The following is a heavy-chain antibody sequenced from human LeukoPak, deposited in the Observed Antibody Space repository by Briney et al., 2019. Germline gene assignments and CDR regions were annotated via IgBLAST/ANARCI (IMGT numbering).Heavy chain of an antibody. CDR2: ISAYNGNR. Sequence: ASVKVSCKASGYTFTSYGISWVRQAPGQGLERVGWISAYNGNRNYAQKLQGRVTMTTDTSTSTAYMELRSLRSDDTAVYYCARSGGGSSSWYVDYWGQGTLVTVSS. D-gene: IGHD6-13*01. CDR1: GYTFTSYG. CDR3: ARSGGGSSSWYVDY. J-gene: IGHJ4*02. V-gene: IGHV1-18*01.